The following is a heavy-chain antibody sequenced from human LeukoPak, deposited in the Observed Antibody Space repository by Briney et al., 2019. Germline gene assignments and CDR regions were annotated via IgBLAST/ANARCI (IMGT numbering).Heavy chain of an antibody. Sequence: GGSLRLSCAASGFTLNTNYMNWVRQVPGKGLEWVSAISGSGGSTYYADSVKGRFTISRDNSKNTLYLQMNSLSAEDTAVYYCAKNLRVPVGELSSINFFDYWGQGTLVTVSS. CDR3: AKNLRVPVGELSSINFFDY. CDR1: GFTLNTNY. D-gene: IGHD3-16*02. CDR2: ISGSGGST. V-gene: IGHV3-23*01. J-gene: IGHJ4*02.